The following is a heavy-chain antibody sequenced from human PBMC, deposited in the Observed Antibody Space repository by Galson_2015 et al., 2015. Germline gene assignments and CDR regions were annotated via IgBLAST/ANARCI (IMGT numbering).Heavy chain of an antibody. V-gene: IGHV3-33*08. CDR1: GFTFSTYD. CDR2: VWFDGSKQ. D-gene: IGHD6-13*01. CDR3: ATDPRRVAAAANWFDP. J-gene: IGHJ5*02. Sequence: SLRLSCAASGFTFSTYDMNWVRQAPGKGLEWVALVWFDGSKQYYADSVKGRFTISRDNSKNTLYLQMNNLRADDSAIYYCATDPRRVAAAANWFDPWGQGTLVTVSS.